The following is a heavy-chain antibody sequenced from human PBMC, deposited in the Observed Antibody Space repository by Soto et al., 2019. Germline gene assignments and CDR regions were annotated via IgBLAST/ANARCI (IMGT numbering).Heavy chain of an antibody. CDR3: SNDRYGDAGGGLES. V-gene: IGHV3-23*01. CDR1: EFPFNTAG. CDR2: ISGSGIST. D-gene: IGHD5-18*01. Sequence: VQLLESGGGLVRRGGSLRLSCAASEFPFNTAGMSWVRQAPGQGLEWVAGISGSGISTYYADSVKGRFTISRDNFKSTLYLQMLSLGVEDTAVYYCSNDRYGDAGGGLESWGQGALVTVSS. J-gene: IGHJ4*02.